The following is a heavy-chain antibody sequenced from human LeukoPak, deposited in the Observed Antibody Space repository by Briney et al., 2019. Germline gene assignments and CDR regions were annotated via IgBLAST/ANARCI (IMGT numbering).Heavy chain of an antibody. CDR2: INPNSGGT. CDR3: ARDDDSSGYYSSSAFDI. J-gene: IGHJ3*02. CDR1: GYTFTGYY. D-gene: IGHD3-22*01. V-gene: IGHV1-2*06. Sequence: GASVKVSCKASGYTFTGYYMHWVRQAPGQGLEWMGRINPNSGGTNFAQKFQGRVSMTRDTSISTAYMEMSSLRSDDTAVYYCARDDDSSGYYSSSAFDIWGQGTMVTVSS.